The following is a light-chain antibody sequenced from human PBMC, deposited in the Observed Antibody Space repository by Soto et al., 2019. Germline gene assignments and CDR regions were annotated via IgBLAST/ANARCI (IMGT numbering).Light chain of an antibody. J-gene: IGKJ3*01. CDR1: QSIGNH. CDR2: GAS. CDR3: QQTYGLPT. Sequence: DIQMTQSPSSLSASVGDGVTITCRASQSIGNHVNWYQQQSGKAPKLLISGASSLQSGVPSRFSGSGSGTDFTLNIDTLQPEDFATYSCQQTYGLPTFGPGTTVAVK. V-gene: IGKV1-39*01.